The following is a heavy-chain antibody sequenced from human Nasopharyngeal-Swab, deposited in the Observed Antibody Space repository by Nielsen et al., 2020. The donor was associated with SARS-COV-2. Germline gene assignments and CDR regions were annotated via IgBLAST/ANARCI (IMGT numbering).Heavy chain of an antibody. J-gene: IGHJ6*02. CDR2: IKQDGSEK. V-gene: IGHV3-7*01. CDR1: GFTFSSYW. Sequence: GESLKISCAASGFTFSSYWMSWVRQAPGKGLEWVANIKQDGSEKYYVDSVKGRFTISRDNAKNSLYLQMNSLRAEDTAVYYCARDRGLENYYYGMDVWGQGTTVTVSS. D-gene: IGHD1-1*01. CDR3: ARDRGLENYYYGMDV.